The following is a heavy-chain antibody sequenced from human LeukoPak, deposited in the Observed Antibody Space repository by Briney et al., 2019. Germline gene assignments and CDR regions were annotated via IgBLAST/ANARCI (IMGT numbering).Heavy chain of an antibody. J-gene: IGHJ4*02. D-gene: IGHD1-26*01. CDR2: IYYSGST. CDR3: ARDGSGSSYYFDY. V-gene: IGHV4-59*01. Sequence: SETLSLTCTVSGGSISNKYWSWIRQPPGKGLEWIGYIYYSGSTNYNPSLKSRVTILVDTSKNQFSLKLSSVTAADTAVYYCARDGSGSSYYFDYWGQGTLVTVSS. CDR1: GGSISNKY.